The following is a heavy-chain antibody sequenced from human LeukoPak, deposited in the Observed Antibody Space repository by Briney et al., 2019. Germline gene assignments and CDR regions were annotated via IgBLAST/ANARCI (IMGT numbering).Heavy chain of an antibody. D-gene: IGHD1-26*01. J-gene: IGHJ5*02. CDR2: INPTGSST. CDR3: ARDNSVGDVAWWFDP. Sequence: ASVKVSCKASGYTFTDYYINWVRQAPGQGLEWLGLINPTGSSTLYAQKFQGRVTMTRDMSTTTDYMELSSLRSDDTAVYYCARDNSVGDVAWWFDPWGQGTLVTVSS. CDR1: GYTFTDYY. V-gene: IGHV1-46*01.